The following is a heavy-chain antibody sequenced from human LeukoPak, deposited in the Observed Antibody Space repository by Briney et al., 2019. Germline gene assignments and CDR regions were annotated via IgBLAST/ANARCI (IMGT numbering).Heavy chain of an antibody. CDR1: GGPISSGRNY. Sequence: PSETLSLTCTVSGGPISSGRNYWSWIRQPAGKGLEWVGRIYTSGSTNYNPSLKSRVTISIDTSKNQFSLKLSSVTAADTAVYYCARDPSGSYSSEAWFDYWGQGTLVTVSS. D-gene: IGHD1-26*01. V-gene: IGHV4-61*02. CDR3: ARDPSGSYSSEAWFDY. CDR2: IYTSGST. J-gene: IGHJ4*02.